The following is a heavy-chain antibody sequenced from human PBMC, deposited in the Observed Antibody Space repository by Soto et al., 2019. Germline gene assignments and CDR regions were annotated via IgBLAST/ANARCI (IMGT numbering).Heavy chain of an antibody. V-gene: IGHV3-13*05. D-gene: IGHD5-18*01. Sequence: PGGSLRLSCAASGFTFSSYDMHWVRQATGKGLEWVSAIGTAGDPYYPGSVKGRFTISRENAKNSLYLQMNSLRAGDTAVYYCARAKSSGYNYYYYGMDVWGQGTTVTVSS. CDR2: IGTAGDP. CDR1: GFTFSSYD. CDR3: ARAKSSGYNYYYYGMDV. J-gene: IGHJ6*02.